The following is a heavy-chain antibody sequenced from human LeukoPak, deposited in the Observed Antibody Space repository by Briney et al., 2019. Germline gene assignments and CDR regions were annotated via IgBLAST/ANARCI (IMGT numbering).Heavy chain of an antibody. V-gene: IGHV3-13*04. CDR1: GFTFSNYD. J-gene: IGHJ4*02. CDR2: IGTAGYT. Sequence: PGGSLRLSCAASGFTFSNYDMHWVRQPPGRGLEWVSTIGTAGYTTYPDSVKGRFTVSRENAKNPLYLQMNSLRAGDTAVYYCAREDPRGSGFDYWGQGTLVTVSS. CDR3: AREDPRGSGFDY. D-gene: IGHD2-15*01.